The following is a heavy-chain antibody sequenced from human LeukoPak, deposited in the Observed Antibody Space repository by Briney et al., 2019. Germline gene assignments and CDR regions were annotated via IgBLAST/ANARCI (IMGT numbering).Heavy chain of an antibody. D-gene: IGHD5-18*01. CDR2: ISWNSGSI. V-gene: IGHV3-9*01. CDR1: GFTFDDYA. Sequence: GRSLRLSCAASGFTFDDYAMHWVRQAPGKGLEWVSGISWNSGSIGYADSVKGRFTISRDNSKNTLYLQMNSLRAEDTAVYYCARDLRDTSSFWGQGTLVTVSS. CDR3: ARDLRDTSSF. J-gene: IGHJ4*02.